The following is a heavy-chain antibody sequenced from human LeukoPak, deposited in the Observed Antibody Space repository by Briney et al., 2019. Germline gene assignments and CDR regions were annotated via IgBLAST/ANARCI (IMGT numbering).Heavy chain of an antibody. V-gene: IGHV3-48*04. CDR1: GFTFSSYS. CDR2: ISSSGSTI. CDR3: AELGITMIGGV. Sequence: GVSLRLSCAASGFTFSSYSMNWVRQAPGTGLEWVSYISSSGSTIYYADSVKGRFTISRDNAKNSLYLQMNSLRAEDTAVYYCAELGITMIGGVWGKGTTVTISS. J-gene: IGHJ6*04. D-gene: IGHD3-10*02.